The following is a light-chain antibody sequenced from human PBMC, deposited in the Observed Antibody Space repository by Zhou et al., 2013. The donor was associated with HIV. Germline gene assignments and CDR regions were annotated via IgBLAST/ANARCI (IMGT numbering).Light chain of an antibody. Sequence: AIRMTQSPSSLSASTGDRVTITCRASQHISSYLAWYQQKPGKAPKLLIYAASTLQSGVPSRFSGSGSGTEFTLTISSLQPDDFATYYCQQYNSYPYTFGQGTKLEIK. CDR3: QQYNSYPYT. CDR2: AAS. V-gene: IGKV1-8*01. J-gene: IGKJ2*01. CDR1: QHISSY.